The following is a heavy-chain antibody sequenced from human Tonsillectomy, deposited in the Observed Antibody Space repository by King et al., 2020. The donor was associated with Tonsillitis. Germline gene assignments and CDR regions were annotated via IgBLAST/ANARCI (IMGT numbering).Heavy chain of an antibody. J-gene: IGHJ3*02. D-gene: IGHD3-10*01. CDR3: VKGGLFGYAFDI. V-gene: IGHV3-64D*06. CDR1: GFTFSSYA. CDR2: ISGKGGST. Sequence: VQLVESGGGLVQPGGSLRRSCSASGFTFSSYAMHWVRQAPGKGLEYVSSISGKGGSTYYADSVKGRFTISRDNSKNTLYLQMSSLRAGDTAVYYCVKGGLFGYAFDIWGQGTMVTVSS.